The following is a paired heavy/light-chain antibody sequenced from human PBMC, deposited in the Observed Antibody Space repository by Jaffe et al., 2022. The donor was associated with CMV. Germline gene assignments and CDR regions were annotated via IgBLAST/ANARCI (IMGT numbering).Heavy chain of an antibody. CDR3: ARVYNSGWSESYFDC. J-gene: IGHJ4*02. CDR2: IRNKVNSYTT. V-gene: IGHV3-72*01. CDR1: GFTFSDHY. Sequence: EVQLVESGGDLVQPGWSLRLSCAASGFTFSDHYMDWVRQAPGKGLEWVGRIRNKVNSYTTEYAASVKARFTISRDDSKNLLYLQMSSLKTEDTAVYYCARVYNSGWSESYFDCWGQGTLVTVSS. D-gene: IGHD6-13*01.
Light chain of an antibody. Sequence: DIQLTQSPSFLSASVGDRVTITCRASQGISSSLAWYQQKPGKAPKLLMYAASTLQSGVPSRFSGSGSGTDFTLTISSLQPEDFGSYYCQQHNSYPLTFGGGTKVEIK. J-gene: IGKJ4*01. CDR3: QQHNSYPLT. CDR2: AAS. CDR1: QGISSS. V-gene: IGKV1-9*01.